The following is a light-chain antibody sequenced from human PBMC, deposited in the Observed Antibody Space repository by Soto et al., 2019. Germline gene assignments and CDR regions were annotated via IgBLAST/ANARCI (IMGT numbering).Light chain of an antibody. CDR2: GSS. V-gene: IGKV3D-15*01. Sequence: EIVMTQSPATRSVSPGESATLSCRASQSVSRKLVWYEQKPGQAPRLLIYGSSTRATATPERFSSSGSGTEFTLTLSGLQSVDFSVYYWKQYTNWPKTFCNGTKV. CDR3: KQYTNWPKT. CDR1: QSVSRK. J-gene: IGKJ1*01.